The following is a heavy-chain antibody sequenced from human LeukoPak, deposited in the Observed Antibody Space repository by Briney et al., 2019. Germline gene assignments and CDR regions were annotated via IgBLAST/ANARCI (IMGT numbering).Heavy chain of an antibody. J-gene: IGHJ4*02. CDR3: ASGRQLGY. D-gene: IGHD6-13*01. CDR1: GFTFSNYW. Sequence: GGSLRLSCAASGFTFSNYWMSWVRQAPGKGLEWVANIKEDGSEKYYVDSVKGRFTISRDNARNSLYLQMNSLRAGDTAVYYCASGRQLGYWGQGTLATVSS. V-gene: IGHV3-7*01. CDR2: IKEDGSEK.